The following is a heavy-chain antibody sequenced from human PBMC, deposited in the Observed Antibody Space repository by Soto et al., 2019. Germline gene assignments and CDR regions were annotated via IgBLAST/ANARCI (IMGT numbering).Heavy chain of an antibody. D-gene: IGHD6-13*01. CDR2: IWYDGSNK. V-gene: IGHV3-33*01. J-gene: IGHJ6*02. CDR1: GFTFSSYG. CDR3: ARDGSSSWYRGYYYYGMDV. Sequence: GGSLRLSCAASGFTFSSYGMHWVRQAPGKGLEWVAVIWYDGSNKYYADSVKGRFTISRDNSKNTLYLQMNSLRAEDTAVYYCARDGSSSWYRGYYYYGMDVWGQGTTVTVSS.